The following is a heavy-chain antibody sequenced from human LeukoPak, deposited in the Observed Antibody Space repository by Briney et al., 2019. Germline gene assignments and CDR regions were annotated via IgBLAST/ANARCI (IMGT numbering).Heavy chain of an antibody. V-gene: IGHV4-39*01. J-gene: IGHJ5*02. CDR3: ARTYYYDSRFDP. CDR1: GGSISSYY. D-gene: IGHD3-22*01. CDR2: VYNSGST. Sequence: SETLSLTCTVSGGSISSYYWGWIRQPPGKGLEWIGSVYNSGSTYYNPSLKSRVTISADTPNNQFSLKLSSVTAADTAVYYCARTYYYDSRFDPWGQGALVTVSA.